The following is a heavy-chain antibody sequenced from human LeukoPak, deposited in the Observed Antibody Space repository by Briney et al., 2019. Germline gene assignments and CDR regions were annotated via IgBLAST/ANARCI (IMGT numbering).Heavy chain of an antibody. Sequence: GGSLRLSCAASGFTFSSYWMSWVRQAPGKGLEWVANIKQDGSEKYYVDSVKGRFTISRDNARNSLDLQMNSLRAEDTAVYYCARAWEDTAMATCYFDYWGQGTLVTVSS. CDR3: ARAWEDTAMATCYFDY. J-gene: IGHJ4*02. V-gene: IGHV3-7*01. CDR1: GFTFSSYW. CDR2: IKQDGSEK. D-gene: IGHD2-2*01.